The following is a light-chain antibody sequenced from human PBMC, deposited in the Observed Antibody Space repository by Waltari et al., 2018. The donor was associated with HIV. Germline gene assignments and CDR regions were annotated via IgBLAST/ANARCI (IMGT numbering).Light chain of an antibody. CDR2: GAS. CDR3: QQFYDWPRT. CDR1: QSVSSQ. J-gene: IGKJ1*01. V-gene: IGKV3-15*01. Sequence: MTQSPSSLSVSPGERATLSCRASQSVSSQLAWYQQKPGQAPRLLIYGASTRANGIPDRFSGSGSGTEFTLTISTLQSEDFGVYYCQQFYDWPRTFGQGTKVEIK.